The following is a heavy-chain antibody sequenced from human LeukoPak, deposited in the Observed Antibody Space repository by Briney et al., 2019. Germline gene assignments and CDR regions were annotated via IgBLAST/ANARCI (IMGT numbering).Heavy chain of an antibody. CDR1: GFTFSDYY. V-gene: IGHV4-38-2*01. CDR2: IYYSGNT. D-gene: IGHD3-22*01. CDR3: TRAPDYDSSAYYWDYFDY. J-gene: IGHJ4*02. Sequence: GSLRLSCAASGFTFSDYYMSWIRQPPGKGLDWIGSIYYSGNTYYNPSLKSRVTISVDTSKNQFSLKLSSVTAADTAVYYCTRAPDYDSSAYYWDYFDYWGQGTLVTVSS.